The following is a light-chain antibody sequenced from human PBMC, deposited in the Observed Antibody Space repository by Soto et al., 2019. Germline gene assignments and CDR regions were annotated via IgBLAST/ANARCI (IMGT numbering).Light chain of an antibody. CDR3: SSYTGIGLDV. J-gene: IGLJ1*01. V-gene: IGLV2-14*01. CDR1: SSDVGGFNY. Sequence: QSALTQPASVSGSPGQSITISCTGTSSDVGGFNYVSWYQQHPGKAPKLMIYDVSNRPSGVSNRFSGSKSGNTASLTISGLQAEYEADYYCSSYTGIGLDVFGTGTKLTVL. CDR2: DVS.